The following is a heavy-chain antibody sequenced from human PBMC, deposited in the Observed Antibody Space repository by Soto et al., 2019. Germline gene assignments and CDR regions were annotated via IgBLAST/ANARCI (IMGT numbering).Heavy chain of an antibody. CDR3: AREGSNLTTGHFYT. CDR2: IQYDGNQI. CDR1: GIAYSYSC. V-gene: IGHV3-30*02. Sequence: GVSLRLACAASGIAYSYSCMHWVRQAPGEGLEWVAFIQYDGNQIYYTDSVKGRYIISRDNSKNTLYLQMNSLRAEDTAVYYCAREGSNLTTGHFYTRAQHTLLPISS. J-gene: IGHJ1*01. D-gene: IGHD2-2*01.